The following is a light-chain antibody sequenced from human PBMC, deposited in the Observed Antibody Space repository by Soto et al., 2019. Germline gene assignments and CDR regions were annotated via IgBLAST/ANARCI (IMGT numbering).Light chain of an antibody. CDR1: QSVGTY. CDR2: DAS. CDR3: QQRVNWLT. J-gene: IGKJ4*01. V-gene: IGKV3-11*01. Sequence: EIVLTQSPAILSLSPGERATLSCRASQSVGTYLDWYQQKLGQAPRLLSYDASNGATGIPAGFSGSGSGTDFTSTISSLEPEDFAVYYRQQRVNWLTFGGGTKVEL.